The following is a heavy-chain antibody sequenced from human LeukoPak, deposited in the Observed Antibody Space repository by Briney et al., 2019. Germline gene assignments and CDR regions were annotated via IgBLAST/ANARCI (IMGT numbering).Heavy chain of an antibody. D-gene: IGHD2-2*01. CDR1: AYAFTIND. V-gene: IGHV1-8*01. CDR2: MTLNSGNT. J-gene: IGHJ5*02. Sequence: ASVNLSCTASAYAFTINDIAWVRHGTGQGHEWMGWMTLNSGNTGYAQKFQRRVTMTRNTSISTAYMELSSLRSEDTAVYYCSRGYCSSTSCYFTPNWSDPSGQGTLVTVSS. CDR3: SRGYCSSTSCYFTPNWSDP.